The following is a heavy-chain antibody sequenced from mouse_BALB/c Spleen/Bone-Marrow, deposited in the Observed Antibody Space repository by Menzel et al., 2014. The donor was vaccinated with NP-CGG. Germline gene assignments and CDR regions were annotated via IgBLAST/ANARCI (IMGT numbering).Heavy chain of an antibody. J-gene: IGHJ4*01. D-gene: IGHD2-2*01. CDR1: GYTFTSYW. Sequence: VQLQQSGTVLARPGASVKMSCKASGYTFTSYWMHWVKQRPGQGLEWIGAIYPGTSDTSYNQKFKGKAKLTAVTSTSTAYMELSSLTNEDSAVYYCTHGYDYYAMDYWGQGTSVTVSS. V-gene: IGHV1-5*01. CDR2: IYPGTSDT. CDR3: THGYDYYAMDY.